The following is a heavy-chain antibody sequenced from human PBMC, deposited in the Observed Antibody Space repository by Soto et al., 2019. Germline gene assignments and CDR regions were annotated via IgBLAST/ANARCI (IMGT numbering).Heavy chain of an antibody. Sequence: QVQLVQSGAEVKTPGSSVKVSCKASGGDFSTYAISWVRQAPGQGLEWVGGIIPIFRTPTYAQNFQDRVTISADDSTSTAYMELNGLRSDDTAIYYCVRDSLVPAAANYFYGMDVWGQGTTVTVSS. CDR2: IIPIFRTP. CDR3: VRDSLVPAAANYFYGMDV. J-gene: IGHJ6*02. CDR1: GGDFSTYA. V-gene: IGHV1-69*01. D-gene: IGHD2-2*01.